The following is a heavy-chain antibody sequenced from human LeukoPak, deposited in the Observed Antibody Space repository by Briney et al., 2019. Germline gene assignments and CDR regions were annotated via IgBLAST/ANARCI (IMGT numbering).Heavy chain of an antibody. V-gene: IGHV1-24*01. Sequence: ASVKVSCKVSGYTLTELSMHWVRQAPGKELEWMGGFDPEDGETIYAQKFQGRVTMTEDTSTDTAYMELSSLRSEDTAVYYCATNSYYDSSGYFWGQGTLVTVSS. CDR2: FDPEDGET. CDR3: ATNSYYDSSGYF. D-gene: IGHD3-22*01. CDR1: GYTLTELS. J-gene: IGHJ4*02.